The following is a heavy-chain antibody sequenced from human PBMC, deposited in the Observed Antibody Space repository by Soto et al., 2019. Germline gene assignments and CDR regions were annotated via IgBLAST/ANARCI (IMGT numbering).Heavy chain of an antibody. CDR2: VHPSGST. J-gene: IGHJ6*02. V-gene: IGHV4-34*01. CDR1: SASLGNHY. Sequence: PSETLSLTCAVFSASLGNHYWAWVRQSPDKGLEWIGEVHPSGSTDYNPSLKSRLTLSLDTSKNQFSLKLNSVTAADTAVYYCARVDILTVYGCMDVWGQGTTVTVSS. D-gene: IGHD3-9*01. CDR3: ARVDILTVYGCMDV.